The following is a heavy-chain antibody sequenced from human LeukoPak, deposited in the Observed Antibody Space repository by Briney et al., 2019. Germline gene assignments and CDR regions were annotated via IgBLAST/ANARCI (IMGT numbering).Heavy chain of an antibody. V-gene: IGHV4-59*08. Sequence: PSETLSPTCTVSGGSINSYYWSRIRQPPGKGLEWVGYIYYSGSPTYNPSLKSRVAISIHTSKKHFSLKLSSVTAADTAVYYCARSIVVAGFVSDYYYYGMDVWGQGTTVTVSS. CDR2: IYYSGSP. CDR3: ARSIVVAGFVSDYYYYGMDV. CDR1: GGSINSYY. D-gene: IGHD6-19*01. J-gene: IGHJ6*02.